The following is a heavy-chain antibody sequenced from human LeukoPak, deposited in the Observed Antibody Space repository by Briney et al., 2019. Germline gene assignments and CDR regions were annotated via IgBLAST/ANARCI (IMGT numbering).Heavy chain of an antibody. J-gene: IGHJ3*02. CDR3: ASLKNYYDSSGYLVTDAFDM. CDR1: GYTLTELS. CDR2: FDPEDGET. Sequence: ASVKVSCKVSGYTLTELSMHWVRQAPGKGLEWMGGFDPEDGETIYTQKLQGRVTMTTDTSTSTAYMELRSLRSDDTAVYYCASLKNYYDSSGYLVTDAFDMWGQGTMVIVSS. D-gene: IGHD3-22*01. V-gene: IGHV1-24*01.